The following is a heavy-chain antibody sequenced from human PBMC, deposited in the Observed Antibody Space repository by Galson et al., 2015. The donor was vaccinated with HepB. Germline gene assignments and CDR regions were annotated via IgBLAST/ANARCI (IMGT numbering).Heavy chain of an antibody. CDR3: ARARRVTTPGDY. CDR2: INPNSGGT. CDR1: GYTFTGYY. V-gene: IGHV1-2*02. D-gene: IGHD4-17*01. Sequence: SVKVSCRASGYTFTGYYMHWVRQAPGQGLEWMGWINPNSGGTNYAQKFQGRVTMTRDTSISTAYMELSRLRSDDTAVYYCARARRVTTPGDYWGQGTLVTVSS. J-gene: IGHJ4*02.